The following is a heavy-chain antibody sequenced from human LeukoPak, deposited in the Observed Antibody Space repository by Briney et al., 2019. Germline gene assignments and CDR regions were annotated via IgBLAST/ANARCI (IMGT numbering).Heavy chain of an antibody. J-gene: IGHJ5*02. Sequence: SETLSLTCTVSGGSISSSSYYWGWIRQPPGKGLEWIGSIYYSGSTYYNPSLKSRVTISVDTSKNQFSLKLSSVTAADTAVYYCARSGDSSSWFSWFDPWGQGTLVTVSS. CDR1: GGSISSSSYY. D-gene: IGHD6-13*01. V-gene: IGHV4-39*01. CDR2: IYYSGST. CDR3: ARSGDSSSWFSWFDP.